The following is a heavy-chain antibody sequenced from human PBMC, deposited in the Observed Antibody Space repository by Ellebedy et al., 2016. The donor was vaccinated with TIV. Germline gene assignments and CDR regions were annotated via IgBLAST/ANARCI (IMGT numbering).Heavy chain of an antibody. V-gene: IGHV1-3*01. CDR3: AFSWFGDYYYYGMDV. D-gene: IGHD3-10*01. CDR1: GYTFTSYA. J-gene: IGHJ6*02. Sequence: ASVKVSXKASGYTFTSYAMHWVRQAPGQRLEWMGWINAGNGNTKYSQKFQGRVTITRDTSASTAYMELSSLRSEDTAVYYCAFSWFGDYYYYGMDVWGQGTTVTVSS. CDR2: INAGNGNT.